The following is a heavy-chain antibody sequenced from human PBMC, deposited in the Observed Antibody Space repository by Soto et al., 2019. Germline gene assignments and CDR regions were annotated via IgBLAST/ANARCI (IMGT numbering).Heavy chain of an antibody. J-gene: IGHJ4*02. CDR2: ISGHNGNT. V-gene: IGHV1-18*04. CDR3: ARHRFNYHDDTVYYYFDS. D-gene: IGHD3-22*01. Sequence: ASVKVSCKASGYSFTSYGISWVRQAPGQGPEWMGWISGHNGNTNHPQSLQGRVTMTTDTSRNTAYMELRSLRSDDTAVYYCARHRFNYHDDTVYYYFDSWGQGTQVPVYS. CDR1: GYSFTSYG.